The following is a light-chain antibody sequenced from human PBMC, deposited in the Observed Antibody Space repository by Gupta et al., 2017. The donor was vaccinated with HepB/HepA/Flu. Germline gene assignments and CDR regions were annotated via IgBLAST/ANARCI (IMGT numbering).Light chain of an antibody. V-gene: IGKV3-11*01. J-gene: IGKJ2*04. CDR1: QSVSGY. Sequence: EIVLTQSPATLSLSPGERPTLSCRASQSVSGYLVWFQQKPGQAPRLLIYDASDRATGIPARFSGRGSGTDFTLTISSLEPEESAVYYCQHRSNWPLCSFGQGTKLEIK. CDR3: QHRSNWPLCS. CDR2: DAS.